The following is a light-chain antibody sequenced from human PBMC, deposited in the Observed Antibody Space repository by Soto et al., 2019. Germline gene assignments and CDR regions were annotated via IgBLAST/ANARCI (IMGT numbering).Light chain of an antibody. CDR1: QTISSW. Sequence: QLTQSPSSLSASVGDRVTITCRASQTISSWLAWYQQKPGKAPKLLIYKASTLKSGVPSRFSGSGSGTEFTLTISSLQPDDFATYYCQQYNSYSGAFGQGTKVDIK. CDR3: QQYNSYSGA. CDR2: KAS. J-gene: IGKJ1*01. V-gene: IGKV1-5*03.